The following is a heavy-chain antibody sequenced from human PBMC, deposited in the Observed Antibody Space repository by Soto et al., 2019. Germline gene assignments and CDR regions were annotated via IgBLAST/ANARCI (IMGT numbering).Heavy chain of an antibody. CDR1: GGSISSGRYY. CDR2: IYYSGST. J-gene: IGHJ5*02. D-gene: IGHD2-15*01. V-gene: IGHV4-39*01. Sequence: SETLSLTCTVSGGSISSGRYYWGWIRQPPGKGLEWIGSIYYSGSTYSNPSLKSRVTTSVDASKNWFSLRLSSVTAADTAVYYCARHSDCSGGSCYSEYFAVGNWFDPWGQGTLVTVSS. CDR3: ARHSDCSGGSCYSEYFAVGNWFDP.